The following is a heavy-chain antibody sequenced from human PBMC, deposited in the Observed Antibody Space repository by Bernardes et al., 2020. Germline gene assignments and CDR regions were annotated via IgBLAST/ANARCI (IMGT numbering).Heavy chain of an antibody. CDR1: GGPVSSYY. CDR3: ARLIILVRGVIIMREFDY. V-gene: IGHV4-59*02. D-gene: IGHD3-10*01. J-gene: IGHJ4*02. Sequence: SETLTLTCTVSGGPVSSYYWSWIRQPPGKGLEWIGYISYSGTTNYYPSLQSRVTMSVDTSKNQFSLKLSSVTAADTAVYYCARLIILVRGVIIMREFDYWGQGTLVTDSS. CDR2: ISYSGTT.